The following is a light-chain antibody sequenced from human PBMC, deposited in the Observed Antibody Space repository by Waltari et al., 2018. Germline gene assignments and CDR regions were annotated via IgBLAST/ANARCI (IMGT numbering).Light chain of an antibody. CDR1: RSIENW. CDR3: QQYRTDFLS. J-gene: IGKJ4*01. Sequence: DIQMTQSPSTLSASVGDRVTMTCGASRSIENWLAWYQQKPGQAPKVIISKSSTSENGVPSRFSGSGFGTEFTLTINSLQPDDFATYYCQQYRTDFLSFGGGTTVEI. V-gene: IGKV1-5*03. CDR2: KSS.